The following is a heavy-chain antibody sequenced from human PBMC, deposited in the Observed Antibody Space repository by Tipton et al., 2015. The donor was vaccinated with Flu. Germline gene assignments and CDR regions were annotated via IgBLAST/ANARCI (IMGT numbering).Heavy chain of an antibody. Sequence: LRLSCNVSGFSISVGYYWAWVRQPPGKGLEWIGSFSGSGTTFYSPSLKSRVTISVDTSKNQFSLKLSSVTAADTAVYYCARVDLSGSYTADYWGQGTLVTVSS. V-gene: IGHV4-38-2*02. CDR3: ARVDLSGSYTADY. CDR1: GFSISVGYY. D-gene: IGHD1-26*01. J-gene: IGHJ4*02. CDR2: FSGSGTT.